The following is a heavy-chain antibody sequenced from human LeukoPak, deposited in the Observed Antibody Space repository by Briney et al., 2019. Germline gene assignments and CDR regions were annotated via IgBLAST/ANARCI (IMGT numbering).Heavy chain of an antibody. CDR1: GFTFSSHS. J-gene: IGHJ4*02. Sequence: GGSLRLSCAASGFTFSSHSMNWVRQAPGKGLEWVSYISSSSTYIHYAASVKGRFAISRDNARNSLFLQMNSLRAEDSGIYYCARDPRLEISGMVIDMLDYWGQGTQVTVSS. V-gene: IGHV3-21*01. CDR3: ARDPRLEISGMVIDMLDY. D-gene: IGHD3-3*01. CDR2: ISSSSTYI.